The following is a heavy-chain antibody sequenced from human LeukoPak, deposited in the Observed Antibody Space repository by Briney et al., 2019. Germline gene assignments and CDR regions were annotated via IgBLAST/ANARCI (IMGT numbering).Heavy chain of an antibody. D-gene: IGHD5-24*01. J-gene: IGHJ4*02. Sequence: PGGSLRLSCAASGFTFSSYAMSWVRQAPGKGLEWVSAISGSGGSTYYADSVKGRFTISRDNSKNTLYLQMNSLRAEDTAVYYCAKDRERLQSPYYFDYWGQGTLVTVSS. V-gene: IGHV3-23*01. CDR1: GFTFSSYA. CDR3: AKDRERLQSPYYFDY. CDR2: ISGSGGST.